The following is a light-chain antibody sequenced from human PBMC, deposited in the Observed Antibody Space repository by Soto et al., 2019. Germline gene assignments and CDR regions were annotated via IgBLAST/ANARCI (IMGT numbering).Light chain of an antibody. Sequence: QSVLTQPPSASGTPGQRVTISCSGSSSNIGSNTVNWYQQVPGAAPKLLIYGDTQRPSGVPDRFSGSRSGSSASLAISGLQSEDDADYYCAAWDDSLNADWVFGGGTKLTVL. CDR3: AAWDDSLNADWV. V-gene: IGLV1-44*01. CDR1: SSNIGSNT. J-gene: IGLJ3*02. CDR2: GDT.